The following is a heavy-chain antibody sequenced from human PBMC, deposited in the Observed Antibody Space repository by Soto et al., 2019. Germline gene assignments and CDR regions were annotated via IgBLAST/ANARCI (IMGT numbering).Heavy chain of an antibody. CDR2: IIPIFGTA. Sequence: SVKVSCTASGGTFSSYAISWVRQAPGQGLEWMGGIIPIFGTANYAQKFQGRVTMTADTSTDTAYMELSSLRSEDTAVYYCATDLGLGYYYDSSGYFQLDYWGQGTLVTVSS. CDR3: ATDLGLGYYYDSSGYFQLDY. CDR1: GGTFSSYA. D-gene: IGHD3-22*01. J-gene: IGHJ4*02. V-gene: IGHV1-69*06.